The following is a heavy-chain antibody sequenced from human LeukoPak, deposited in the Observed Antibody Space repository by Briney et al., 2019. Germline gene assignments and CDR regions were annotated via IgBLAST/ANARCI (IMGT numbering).Heavy chain of an antibody. CDR3: ARDPRQYCSSTSCPWFDP. V-gene: IGHV1-18*01. CDR2: VSAYNGNT. CDR1: GYTFSNYG. J-gene: IGHJ5*02. Sequence: ASVKVSCKTSGYTFSNYGISWVRQAPGQGLEWMGWVSAYNGNTDYAQKLQGRVTMTTDTSTSTAYMELRSLRFDDTAMYYCARDPRQYCSSTSCPWFDPWGQGTLVTVSS. D-gene: IGHD2-2*01.